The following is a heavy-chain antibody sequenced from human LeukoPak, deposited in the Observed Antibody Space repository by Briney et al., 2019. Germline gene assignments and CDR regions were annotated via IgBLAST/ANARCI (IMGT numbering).Heavy chain of an antibody. CDR2: VYTGGST. D-gene: IGHD2-15*01. J-gene: IGHJ6*03. V-gene: IGHV4-61*02. CDR1: GASISSGNDY. CDR3: AGGYYYMDV. Sequence: PSETLSLTCTVSGASISSGNDYWSWIRQPAGKGLEWIGRVYTGGSTNYNPSLKSRVTISVDTSKNQFSLKLSSVTAADTAVYYCAGGYYYMDVWGKGTTVTISS.